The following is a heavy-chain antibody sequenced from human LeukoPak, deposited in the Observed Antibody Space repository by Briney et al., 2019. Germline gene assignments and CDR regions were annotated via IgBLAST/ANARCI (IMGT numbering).Heavy chain of an antibody. CDR1: GGSISSSSYY. CDR3: ARDRVLYYYYGMDV. Sequence: SETLSLTCAVSGGSISSSSYYWSWIRQPAGKGLEWIGRIYTSGSTNYNPSLKSRVTMSVGTSKNQFSLKLSSVTAADTAVYYCARDRVLYYYYGMDVWGQGTTVTVSS. D-gene: IGHD3-16*01. CDR2: IYTSGST. V-gene: IGHV4-61*02. J-gene: IGHJ6*02.